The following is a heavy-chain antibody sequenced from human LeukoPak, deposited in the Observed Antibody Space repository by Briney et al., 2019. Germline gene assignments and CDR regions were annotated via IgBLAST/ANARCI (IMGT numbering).Heavy chain of an antibody. Sequence: GASVKVSCKASGGTFSSYAISWVRQAPGQGLEWMGGIIPIFGTANYAQKFQGRVTITTDESTSTAYMELSSLRSEDTAVYYCAGAFGYGSGNDYWGQGTLVTVSS. CDR3: AGAFGYGSGNDY. V-gene: IGHV1-69*05. D-gene: IGHD3-10*01. CDR2: IIPIFGTA. J-gene: IGHJ4*02. CDR1: GGTFSSYA.